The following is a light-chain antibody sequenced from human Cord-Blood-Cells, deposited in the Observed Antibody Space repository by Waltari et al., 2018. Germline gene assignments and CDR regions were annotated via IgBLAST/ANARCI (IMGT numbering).Light chain of an antibody. CDR2: WAS. CDR1: QSVLYCSNNKNY. V-gene: IGKV4-1*01. Sequence: DIVMTQAPDSLAVSLGERATSNCKSSQSVLYCSNNKNYLAWYQQKPGQPPKLLIYWASTRESGVPDRFSGSGSGTDFTLTISSLQAEDVAVYYCQQYYSTPPVTFGQGTRLEIK. CDR3: QQYYSTPPVT. J-gene: IGKJ5*01.